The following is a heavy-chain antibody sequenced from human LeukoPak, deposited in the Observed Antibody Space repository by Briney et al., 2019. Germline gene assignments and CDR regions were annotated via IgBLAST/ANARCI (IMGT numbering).Heavy chain of an antibody. J-gene: IGHJ4*02. D-gene: IGHD3-10*01. V-gene: IGHV1-24*01. CDR1: GYTLTELS. Sequence: ASVKVSCKVSGYTLTELSMHWVRQAPGKGLEWMGGFDPEDGETIYAQKFQGRVTMTEDTSTDTAYMELSSLRSEDTAVYYCATYGSGSYYKNFDYWGQGTLVTVSS. CDR3: ATYGSGSYYKNFDY. CDR2: FDPEDGET.